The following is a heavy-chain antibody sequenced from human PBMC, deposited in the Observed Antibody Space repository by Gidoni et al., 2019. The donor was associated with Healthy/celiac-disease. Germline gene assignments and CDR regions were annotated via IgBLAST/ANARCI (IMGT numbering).Heavy chain of an antibody. D-gene: IGHD6-13*01. V-gene: IGHV4-61*02. CDR2: IYTSGSP. Sequence: QVQLQESGPGLVKPSQTLSLTCTVSAGSIRRGRSYWSWIRPPAGKGLEWIGRIYTSGSPNYNPSLKSRVTISVDTSKNQFSLKLSSVTAADTAVYYCARAGNGQQLVQYYYYYYGMDVWGQGTTVTVSS. CDR1: AGSIRRGRSY. CDR3: ARAGNGQQLVQYYYYYYGMDV. J-gene: IGHJ6*02.